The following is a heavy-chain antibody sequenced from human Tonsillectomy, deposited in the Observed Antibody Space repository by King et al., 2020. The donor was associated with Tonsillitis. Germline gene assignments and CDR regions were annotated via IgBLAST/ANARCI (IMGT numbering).Heavy chain of an antibody. Sequence: VQLVESGGGVVQPGRSLRLSCAASGFTFGSYTMHWVRQAPGKGLEWVALISYDGSNNYYADSVKGRFTISRDNSKNTLSLQMNSLRAEDTAVYYCASGSSTGWYDYYYYMDVWGKGTTVTVSS. CDR1: GFTFGSYT. D-gene: IGHD2-2*01. V-gene: IGHV3-30-3*01. CDR3: ASGSSTGWYDYYYYMDV. J-gene: IGHJ6*03. CDR2: ISYDGSNN.